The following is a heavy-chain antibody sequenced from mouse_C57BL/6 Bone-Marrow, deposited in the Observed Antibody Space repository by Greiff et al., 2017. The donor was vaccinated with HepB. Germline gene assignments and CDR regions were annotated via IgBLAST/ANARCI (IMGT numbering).Heavy chain of an antibody. J-gene: IGHJ4*01. CDR1: GYTFTSYG. V-gene: IGHV1-81*01. CDR2: IYPRSGNT. D-gene: IGHD1-1*02. Sequence: QVQLKESGAELARPGASVKLSCKASGYTFTSYGISWVKQRTGQGLEWIGEIYPRSGNTYYNEKLKGKATLTADKSSSTAYMELRSLTSEDSAVYFCAREVGDCYAMDYWGQGTSVTVSS. CDR3: AREVGDCYAMDY.